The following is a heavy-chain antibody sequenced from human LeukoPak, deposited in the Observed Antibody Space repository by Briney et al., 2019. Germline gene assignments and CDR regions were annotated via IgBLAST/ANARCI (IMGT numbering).Heavy chain of an antibody. Sequence: ASVKVSCKASGYTFTSYGISWVRQAPGQWLEWMGWTSAYNGNTNYAQKLQGRVTMTTDTSTSTAYMELRSLRSDDTAVYYCARSIPRNDFWKGNWFDPWGQGTLVTVSS. CDR1: GYTFTSYG. D-gene: IGHD3-3*01. CDR3: ARSIPRNDFWKGNWFDP. J-gene: IGHJ5*02. V-gene: IGHV1-18*01. CDR2: TSAYNGNT.